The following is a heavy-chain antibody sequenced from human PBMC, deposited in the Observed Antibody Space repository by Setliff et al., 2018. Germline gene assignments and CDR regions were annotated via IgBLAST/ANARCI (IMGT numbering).Heavy chain of an antibody. D-gene: IGHD6-13*01. CDR1: GFTFGDYY. CDR3: ARECYSSSWYGDYYYYYGMDV. V-gene: IGHV3-11*04. J-gene: IGHJ6*02. Sequence: PGGSLRLSCSASGFTFGDYYMSWIRQAPGKGLEWVSYISRGGNTIYYADSVKGRFTISRDNAKNSLYLQMNSLRAEDTAVYYCARECYSSSWYGDYYYYYGMDVWGQGTTVTVSS. CDR2: ISRGGNTI.